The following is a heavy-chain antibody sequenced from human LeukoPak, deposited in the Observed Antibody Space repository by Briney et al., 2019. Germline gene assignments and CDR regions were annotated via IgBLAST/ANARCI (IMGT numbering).Heavy chain of an antibody. D-gene: IGHD5-18*01. Sequence: GRSLRLSCAASGFTFDDYAMHWVRQAPGKGLEWVSGISWNSGSIGYADSVKGRFTISRDNAKNSLYLQMNSLRAEDTAVYYCASDYSYVWGQGTLVTVSS. CDR1: GFTFDDYA. CDR3: ASDYSYV. CDR2: ISWNSGSI. V-gene: IGHV3-9*01. J-gene: IGHJ4*02.